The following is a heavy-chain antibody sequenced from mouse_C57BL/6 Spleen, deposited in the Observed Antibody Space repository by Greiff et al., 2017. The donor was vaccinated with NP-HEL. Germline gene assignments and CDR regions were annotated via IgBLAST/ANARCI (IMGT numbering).Heavy chain of an antibody. Sequence: QVQLQQSGAELVRPGASVTLSCKASGYTFTDYEMHWVKQTPVHGLEWIGAIDPETGGTAYNQKFKGKAILTADKSSSTAYMELRSLTSEDSAVYYCTSLGGTGYFDYWGQGTTLTVSS. J-gene: IGHJ2*01. D-gene: IGHD4-1*01. V-gene: IGHV1-15*01. CDR1: GYTFTDYE. CDR2: IDPETGGT. CDR3: TSLGGTGYFDY.